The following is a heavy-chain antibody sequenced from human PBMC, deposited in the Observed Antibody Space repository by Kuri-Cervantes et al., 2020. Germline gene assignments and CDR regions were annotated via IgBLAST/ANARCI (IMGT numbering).Heavy chain of an antibody. J-gene: IGHJ3*02. D-gene: IGHD3-9*01. CDR1: GGSMMSYY. Sequence: SETLSLTCAYFGGSMMSYYWTWIRQPPGKGLEWIGYIDYTGSTYYNPSLKSRVTISVDTSKNQFSLKLSSVTAADTAVYYCARVPGTFLTGYYRRRDAFDIWGQGTMVTVSS. V-gene: IGHV4-59*08. CDR3: ARVPGTFLTGYYRRRDAFDI. CDR2: IDYTGST.